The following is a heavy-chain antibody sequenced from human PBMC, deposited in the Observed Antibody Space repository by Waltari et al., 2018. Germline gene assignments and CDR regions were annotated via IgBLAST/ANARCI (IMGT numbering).Heavy chain of an antibody. D-gene: IGHD2-21*01. CDR3: ARETSHYYYFDY. V-gene: IGHV3-33*01. CDR1: GFTFSRYG. J-gene: IGHJ4*02. Sequence: QVQLVESGGGVVQPGRSLRLSCAASGFTFSRYGLLWVRQAPGQGLEWVAVRWYDGNNKYYADSVKGRFTISRDNSKNTLYLQMNSLRAEDTAVYYCARETSHYYYFDYWGQGTLVTVSS. CDR2: RWYDGNNK.